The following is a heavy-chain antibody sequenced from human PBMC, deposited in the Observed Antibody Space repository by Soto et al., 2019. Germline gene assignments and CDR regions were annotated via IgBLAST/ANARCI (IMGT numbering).Heavy chain of an antibody. V-gene: IGHV2-70*01. D-gene: IGHD3-3*01. CDR2: IDWDDDK. J-gene: IGHJ6*02. CDR1: GFSLSTSGMC. Sequence: SGPTLVNPTQTLTLTCTFSGFSLSTSGMCVSWIRQPPGKALEWLALIDWDDDKYYSTSLKTRLTISKDTSKNQVVLTMTNMDPVDTATYYCARIRDSVGIAPYYDFWSGYSEDYYYYGMDVWGQGTTVTVSS. CDR3: ARIRDSVGIAPYYDFWSGYSEDYYYYGMDV.